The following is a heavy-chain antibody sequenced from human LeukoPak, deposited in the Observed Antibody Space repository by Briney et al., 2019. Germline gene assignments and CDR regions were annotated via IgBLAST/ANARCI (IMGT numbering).Heavy chain of an antibody. V-gene: IGHV4-34*01. CDR3: ARVGTVTTSDY. CDR2: INHSGST. CDR1: GGSFSGYY. Sequence: SETLSLTCAVYGGSFSGYYWSWIRQPPGKGLEWIGEINHSGSTNYNPSLKSRVTISVDTSKNQFSLKLSSVTAADTAVYYCARVGTVTTSDYWGQGTLVTVSS. J-gene: IGHJ4*02. D-gene: IGHD4-17*01.